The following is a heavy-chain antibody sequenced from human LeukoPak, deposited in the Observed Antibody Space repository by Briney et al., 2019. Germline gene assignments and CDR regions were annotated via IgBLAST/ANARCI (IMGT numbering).Heavy chain of an antibody. D-gene: IGHD1-26*01. CDR3: ARLPGTPGYYMDV. V-gene: IGHV4-34*01. Sequence: PSETLSLTCAVYGGSFSGYYWSWIRQPPGKGLEWIGEINHGGSTNYNPSLKSRVTISVDTSKNQFSLKLSSVTAADTAVYYCARLPGTPGYYMDVWGKGTTVTISS. J-gene: IGHJ6*03. CDR2: INHGGST. CDR1: GGSFSGYY.